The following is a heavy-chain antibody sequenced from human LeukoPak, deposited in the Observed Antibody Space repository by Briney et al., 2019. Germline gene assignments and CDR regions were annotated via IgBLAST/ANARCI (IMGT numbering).Heavy chain of an antibody. CDR1: GFTFSSYS. J-gene: IGHJ4*02. V-gene: IGHV3-21*01. Sequence: RGSLRLSCAASGFTFSSYSMNWVRQAPGKGLEWVSSISSSSSYIYYADSVKGRFTISRDNAENSLYLQMNSLRAEDTAVYYCARGAHEGPIDYWGQGTLVTVSS. CDR2: ISSSSSYI. CDR3: ARGAHEGPIDY. D-gene: IGHD1-26*01.